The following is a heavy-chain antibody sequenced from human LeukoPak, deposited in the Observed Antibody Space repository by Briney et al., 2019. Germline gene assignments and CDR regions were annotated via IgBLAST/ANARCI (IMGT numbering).Heavy chain of an antibody. CDR3: ASTYSSSLPSPAYNWFDP. D-gene: IGHD6-13*01. CDR2: ISYDGNNE. CDR1: GFTFSSYG. Sequence: GGSLRLSSAASGFTFSSYGMHWVRQAPGKGLEWVALISYDGNNEYYADSVKDRFTISRDNSKNTLYLHMNSLRAEDTAVYYCASTYSSSLPSPAYNWFDPWGQGTLVTVSS. J-gene: IGHJ5*02. V-gene: IGHV3-30*03.